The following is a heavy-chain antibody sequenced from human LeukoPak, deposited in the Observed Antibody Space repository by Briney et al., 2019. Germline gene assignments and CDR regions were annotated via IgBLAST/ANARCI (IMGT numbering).Heavy chain of an antibody. J-gene: IGHJ5*02. CDR3: AKPACSTSCDWFDP. CDR2: ISGSGGST. D-gene: IGHD2-2*01. Sequence: GGSLRLSCAASGFTFRSYAMSWVRQAPGKGLEWVSDISGSGGSTSYAGSVKGRFTISRDNSKNTLYLQMNSLRAEDTAVYYCAKPACSTSCDWFDPWGQGTLVTVSS. V-gene: IGHV3-23*01. CDR1: GFTFRSYA.